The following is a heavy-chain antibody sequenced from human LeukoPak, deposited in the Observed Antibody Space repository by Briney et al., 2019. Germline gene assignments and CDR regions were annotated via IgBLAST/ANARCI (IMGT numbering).Heavy chain of an antibody. Sequence: MSGGSLRLSCAASGFPFSSYSMNWVRQAPGKGLEWVSSISSDSHYIYYTDSVKGRFTISRDNAKNSLYLQMNSLRAEDTAVYYCAGSHGVRGFDIWGQGTMVTVSS. J-gene: IGHJ3*02. CDR1: GFPFSSYS. CDR3: AGSHGVRGFDI. D-gene: IGHD3-16*01. CDR2: ISSDSHYI. V-gene: IGHV3-21*01.